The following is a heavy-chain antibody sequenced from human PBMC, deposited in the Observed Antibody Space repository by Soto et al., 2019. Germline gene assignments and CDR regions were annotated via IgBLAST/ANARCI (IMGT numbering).Heavy chain of an antibody. J-gene: IGHJ4*02. CDR2: IYYSGST. D-gene: IGHD3-16*01. Sequence: PSETLSLTCTVSGGSISSYYWSWIRQPPGKGLEWIGYIYYSGSTNYNPSLKSRVTISVDTSKNQFSLKLSSVTAADTAVHYCARWGTRFDYWGQGTLVTVSS. V-gene: IGHV4-59*01. CDR3: ARWGTRFDY. CDR1: GGSISSYY.